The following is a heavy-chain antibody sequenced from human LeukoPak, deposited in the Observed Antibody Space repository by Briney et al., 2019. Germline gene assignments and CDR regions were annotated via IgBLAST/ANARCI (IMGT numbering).Heavy chain of an antibody. D-gene: IGHD6-19*01. J-gene: IGHJ3*02. CDR1: GFPFSNAW. CDR3: ARGGLKPPVGAGAAFDI. Sequence: KTGGSLRLSCAVSGFPFSNAWMSWVRQAPGKGLEWVGRIKSKTDGGTTDYAAPVKGRFTISRDDSKNTLYLQMNSLKTEDTAVYYCARGGLKPPVGAGAAFDIWGQGTMVTVSS. CDR2: IKSKTDGGTT. V-gene: IGHV3-15*01.